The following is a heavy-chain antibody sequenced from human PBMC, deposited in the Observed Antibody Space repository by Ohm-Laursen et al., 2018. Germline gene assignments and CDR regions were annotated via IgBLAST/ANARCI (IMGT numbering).Heavy chain of an antibody. CDR1: GGSISSYY. Sequence: SETLSLTCTVSGGSISSYYWSWIRQPAGKGLEWIGRIYTSGSTNYNPSLKSRVTMSVDTSKNQFSLKLSSVTAADTAVYYCATYCSSTSCSSGGFDYWGQGTLVTVSS. CDR2: IYTSGST. CDR3: ATYCSSTSCSSGGFDY. D-gene: IGHD2-2*01. V-gene: IGHV4-4*07. J-gene: IGHJ4*02.